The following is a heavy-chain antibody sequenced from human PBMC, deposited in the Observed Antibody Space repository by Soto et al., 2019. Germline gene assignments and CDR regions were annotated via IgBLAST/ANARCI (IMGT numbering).Heavy chain of an antibody. CDR3: ARAYGYGRGDFDY. J-gene: IGHJ4*02. CDR2: IYPGDSDT. D-gene: IGHD5-12*01. Sequence: GESLKISCKGSGYSFTSNWIGWVRPMPGKGLEWMGSIYPGDSDTRYSPPFQGQVTFSADKSINTAYLQWSSLKASDTAMYYCARAYGYGRGDFDYWGQGTLVTVSS. CDR1: GYSFTSNW. V-gene: IGHV5-51*01.